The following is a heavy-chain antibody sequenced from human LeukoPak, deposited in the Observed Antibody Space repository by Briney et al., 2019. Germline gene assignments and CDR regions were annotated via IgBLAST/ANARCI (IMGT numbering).Heavy chain of an antibody. CDR1: GFTFRSYW. D-gene: IGHD3-10*01. CDR3: AKDNAYYYADY. J-gene: IGHJ4*02. Sequence: GGSLRLSCAASGFTFRSYWMSWVRQAPGKGLEWVATINQDVSQIKYVDSVKGRFTISRDNAKNSLYLQMNSLRAEDTAVYYCAKDNAYYYADYWGQGTLVTVSS. V-gene: IGHV3-7*01. CDR2: INQDVSQI.